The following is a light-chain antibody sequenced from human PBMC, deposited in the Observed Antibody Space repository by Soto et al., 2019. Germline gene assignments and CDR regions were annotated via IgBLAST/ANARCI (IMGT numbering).Light chain of an antibody. CDR3: QQYGSSGT. CDR2: AAS. V-gene: IGKV3-20*01. CDR1: QSVRNNY. Sequence: EIVLTQSPGTLSLSPGERATLSCRASQSVRNNYLAWYQQRPGQAPRLLIYAASSRATGIPDRFSGSGSGTDFTLTISRLDPEDFAVYYCQQYGSSGTFGQGTKVDIK. J-gene: IGKJ1*01.